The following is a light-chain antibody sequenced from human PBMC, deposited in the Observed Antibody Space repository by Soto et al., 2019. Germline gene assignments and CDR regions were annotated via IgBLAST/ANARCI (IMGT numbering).Light chain of an antibody. Sequence: QSALTQPASVSGSPGQSITISCTGASSDVGFSDYVSWYQQHPGKAPKLLIYGVTNRPSGVSNRFSGSKSGNTASLSISGLQAEDEADYYCCSYIPFPTVFGGGTKVTVL. CDR2: GVT. CDR3: CSYIPFPTV. CDR1: SSDVGFSDY. J-gene: IGLJ3*02. V-gene: IGLV2-14*01.